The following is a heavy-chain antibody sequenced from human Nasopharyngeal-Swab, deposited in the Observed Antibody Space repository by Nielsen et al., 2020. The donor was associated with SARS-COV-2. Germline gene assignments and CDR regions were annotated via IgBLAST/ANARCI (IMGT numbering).Heavy chain of an antibody. V-gene: IGHV3-21*04. CDR3: ARTRYYDSSGYYPDY. J-gene: IGHJ4*02. CDR2: ISSRSGYI. Sequence: GESLKISCAASGFTFSSYSMNWVRQAPGKGLEWVSSISSRSGYIYYADSVEGRFTISRDNAKNSLYLQLHSLRDEDTAVYYCARTRYYDSSGYYPDYWGQGTLVTVSS. CDR1: GFTFSSYS. D-gene: IGHD3-22*01.